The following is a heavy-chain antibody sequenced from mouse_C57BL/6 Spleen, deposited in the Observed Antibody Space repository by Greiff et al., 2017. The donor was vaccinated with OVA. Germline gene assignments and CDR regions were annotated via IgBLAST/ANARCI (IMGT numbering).Heavy chain of an antibody. V-gene: IGHV5-17*01. D-gene: IGHD1-1*01. J-gene: IGHJ3*01. CDR1: GFTFSDYG. CDR3: ARNSYYGSSYETWFAY. Sequence: VQLQQSGGGLVKPGGSLKLSCAASGFTFSDYGMHWVRQAPEKGLEWVAYISSGSSTIYYADTVKGRFTISRDNAKNTLFLQMTSLRSEDTAMYYCARNSYYGSSYETWFAYWGQGTLVTVSA. CDR2: ISSGSSTI.